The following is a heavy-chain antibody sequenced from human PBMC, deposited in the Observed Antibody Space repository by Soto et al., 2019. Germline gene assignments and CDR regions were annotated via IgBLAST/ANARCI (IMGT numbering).Heavy chain of an antibody. CDR2: INHSGST. CDR1: GGSFSGYY. V-gene: IGHV4-34*01. CDR3: ARGGGRPGMTTVTKRPPKNNWFDP. J-gene: IGHJ5*02. Sequence: QVQLQQWGAGLLKPSETLSLTCAVYGGSFSGYYWSWIRQPPGKGLEWIGEINHSGSTNYNPSLKSRITISVDTSKNQFSLKLSSVTAADTAVYYCARGGGRPGMTTVTKRPPKNNWFDPWGQGTLVTVSS. D-gene: IGHD4-17*01.